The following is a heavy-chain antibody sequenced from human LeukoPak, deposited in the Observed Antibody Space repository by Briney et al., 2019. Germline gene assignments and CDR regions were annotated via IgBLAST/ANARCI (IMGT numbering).Heavy chain of an antibody. Sequence: GGSLRLSCAASGFTFSSYAMSWVRHAPGQGLEWVSAISDSGGNTYYADSVKGRFTISRDNSKNTLYLQMNSLRAEDTAVYYSAKQDIRSSAWYDWGQGTLVTVSS. CDR1: GFTFSSYA. D-gene: IGHD6-19*01. V-gene: IGHV3-23*01. J-gene: IGHJ4*02. CDR2: ISDSGGNT. CDR3: AKQDIRSSAWYD.